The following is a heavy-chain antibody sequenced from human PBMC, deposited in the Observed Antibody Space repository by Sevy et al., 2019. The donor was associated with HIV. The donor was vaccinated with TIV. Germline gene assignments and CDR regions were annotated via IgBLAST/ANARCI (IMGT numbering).Heavy chain of an antibody. V-gene: IGHV3-21*01. CDR2: ISSSSSYI. J-gene: IGHJ6*03. CDR3: ARVADYDFWSGYEQYYYYMDV. D-gene: IGHD3-3*01. CDR1: GFTFSSYS. Sequence: GGSLRLSCAASGFTFSSYSMNWVRQAPGKGLEWVSSISSSSSYIYYADSVKGRFTISRDNAKNSLYLQMNSLRAEDTAGYYCARVADYDFWSGYEQYYYYMDVWGKGTTVTVSS.